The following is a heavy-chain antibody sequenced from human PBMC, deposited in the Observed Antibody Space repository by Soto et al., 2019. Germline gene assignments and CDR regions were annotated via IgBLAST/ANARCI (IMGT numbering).Heavy chain of an antibody. Sequence: QVQLQQWGAGLLRPSETLSLTCAFYGGSFDDFYWSWVRQSPGKGLEWVGEISHDGGTNYSPSLASRVSISVDTPKNQFSLHLGSVPAADTGLYSCARGQLVWYGDLTPYHRDMDVWGQGTTVTVSS. D-gene: IGHD3-10*01. J-gene: IGHJ6*02. CDR3: ARGQLVWYGDLTPYHRDMDV. CDR1: GGSFDDFY. CDR2: ISHDGGT. V-gene: IGHV4-34*02.